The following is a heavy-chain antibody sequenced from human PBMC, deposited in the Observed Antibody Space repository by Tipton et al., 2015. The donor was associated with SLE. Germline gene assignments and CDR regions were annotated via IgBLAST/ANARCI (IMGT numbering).Heavy chain of an antibody. V-gene: IGHV6-1*01. J-gene: IGHJ3*02. CDR2: TYYRSVWYN. CDR3: SRGIGYTAAFDI. D-gene: IGHD6-13*01. CDR1: GDSVSSNTVA. Sequence: GLVKPSQTLSLTCAISGDSVSSNTVAWNWIRQSPSRGLEWLGRTYYRSVWYNDYAASVKSRITVNPDTAKNQFSLQLNSVTPEDTAVYYRSRGIGYTAAFDIWGQGTMVTVSS.